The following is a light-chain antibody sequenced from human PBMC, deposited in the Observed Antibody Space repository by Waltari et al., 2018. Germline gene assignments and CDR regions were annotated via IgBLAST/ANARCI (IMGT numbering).Light chain of an antibody. V-gene: IGKV4-1*01. CDR2: WAS. J-gene: IGKJ4*01. CDR3: QQFYSTPLT. CDR1: QSVLYSSNNKNY. Sequence: DIVLTQSPDSLAVSLGERATIDCKSSQSVLYSSNNKNYLAWYQQKPGQPPKLLIHWASTRESGVPDRFSGSGSGTDFTHTISSLEAEDVAVYYCQQFYSTPLTFGGGTKVEIK.